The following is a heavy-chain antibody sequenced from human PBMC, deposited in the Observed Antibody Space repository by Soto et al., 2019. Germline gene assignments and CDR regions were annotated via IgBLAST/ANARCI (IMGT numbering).Heavy chain of an antibody. CDR2: IWYDGSNK. CDR1: GFTFSSYG. D-gene: IGHD6-19*01. Sequence: PGGSLRLSCAASGFTFSSYGMHWVRQAPGKGLEWVAVIWYDGSNKYYADSVKGRFTISRDNSKNTLYLQMNSLRAEDTAVYYCARDQQWLVRFYFDLSGQGTLVTVS. J-gene: IGHJ4*02. V-gene: IGHV3-33*01. CDR3: ARDQQWLVRFYFDL.